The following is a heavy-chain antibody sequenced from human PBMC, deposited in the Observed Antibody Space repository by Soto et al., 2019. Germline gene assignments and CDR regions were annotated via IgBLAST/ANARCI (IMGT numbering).Heavy chain of an antibody. CDR1: GGTFSSYA. D-gene: IGHD3-3*01. CDR3: ASSNTYYDFWSGSLDY. Sequence: QVQLVQSGAEVKKPGSSVKVSCKASGGTFSSYAISWVRQAPGQGLEWMGGIIPIFGTANYAQKFQGRVTITADKSTSTAYMELSSLGSEDTAVYYCASSNTYYDFWSGSLDYWGQGTLVTVSS. V-gene: IGHV1-69*06. J-gene: IGHJ4*02. CDR2: IIPIFGTA.